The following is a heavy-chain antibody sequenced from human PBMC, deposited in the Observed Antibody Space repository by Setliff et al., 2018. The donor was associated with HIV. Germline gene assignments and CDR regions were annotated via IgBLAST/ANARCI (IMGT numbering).Heavy chain of an antibody. J-gene: IGHJ4*02. CDR3: ARDGYFYDSSGHLAYYFDY. V-gene: IGHV7-4-1*02. CDR1: GYTFTSYG. CDR2: INTYTGSP. Sequence: ASVKVSCKASGYTFTSYGLSWVRQAPGQGLEWMGWINTYTGSPTYAQDFTGRFLFSLDTSVSTAYLGISSLKAEDIAVYYCARDGYFYDSSGHLAYYFDYWGQGTLVTVSS. D-gene: IGHD3-22*01.